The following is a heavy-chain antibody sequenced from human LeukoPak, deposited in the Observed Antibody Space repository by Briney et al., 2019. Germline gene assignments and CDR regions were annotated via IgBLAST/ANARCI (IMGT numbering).Heavy chain of an antibody. CDR1: GGSFSGYY. Sequence: SETLSLTCAVYGGSFSGYYWSWIRQPPGKGLEWIGSIHHSGNTYYNPSLKSRVTISLDTSKNQFSLNLRSVTAADTAVYYCARVGGGSYINFDYWGQGTLVTVSS. CDR3: ARVGGGSYINFDY. CDR2: IHHSGNT. J-gene: IGHJ4*02. V-gene: IGHV4-34*01. D-gene: IGHD1-26*01.